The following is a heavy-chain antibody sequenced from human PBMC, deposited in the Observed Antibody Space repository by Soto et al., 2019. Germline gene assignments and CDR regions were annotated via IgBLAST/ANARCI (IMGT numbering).Heavy chain of an antibody. Sequence: QVQLQESGPGLVKPSETLSLTCTVSGGSISSYYWSWIRQPPGKGLEWIGYIYYSGSTNYNPSLKSRVTISVDTCKNQFSLKLSSVTGADTAVYYCAREGEWELLAAGAFDIWGQGTMVTVSS. V-gene: IGHV4-59*01. D-gene: IGHD1-26*01. CDR3: AREGEWELLAAGAFDI. J-gene: IGHJ3*02. CDR2: IYYSGST. CDR1: GGSISSYY.